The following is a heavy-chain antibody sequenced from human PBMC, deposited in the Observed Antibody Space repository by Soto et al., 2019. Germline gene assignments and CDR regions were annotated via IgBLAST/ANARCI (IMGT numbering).Heavy chain of an antibody. V-gene: IGHV5-51*01. D-gene: IGHD2-2*01. CDR3: ARHLVGSTRGNFDY. J-gene: IGHJ4*01. CDR2: IYPYDSDT. CDR1: GYSFTSDW. Sequence: PGESLKISCNTSGYSFTSDWIGWVRQMPGKGMEWMGNIYPYDSDTRYSPSFQGQVTISADTSITTAYLQWSGLRASDTAMYFCARHLVGSTRGNFDYWGQGTLVTVSS.